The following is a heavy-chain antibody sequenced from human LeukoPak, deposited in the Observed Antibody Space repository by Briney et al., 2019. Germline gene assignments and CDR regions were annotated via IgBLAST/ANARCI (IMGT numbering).Heavy chain of an antibody. Sequence: GASVKVSCKASGYTFTSYDINWVRQATGQGLEWMGWMNPNSGNTGYAQKFQGRVTMTRNTSISTAYMELSSLRAEDTAVYYCARRSFVSSGWFDPWGQGTLVTVSS. J-gene: IGHJ5*02. CDR1: GYTFTSYD. D-gene: IGHD6-19*01. V-gene: IGHV1-8*01. CDR3: ARRSFVSSGWFDP. CDR2: MNPNSGNT.